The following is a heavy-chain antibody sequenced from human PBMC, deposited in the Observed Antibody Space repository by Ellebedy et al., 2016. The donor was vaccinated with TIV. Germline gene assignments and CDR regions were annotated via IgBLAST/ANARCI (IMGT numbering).Heavy chain of an antibody. V-gene: IGHV3-15*01. J-gene: IGHJ4*02. CDR2: ITSKTDGLTT. Sequence: GESLKISCAASGFTFTDAWMTWVRQAPGKGLKWVGRITSKTDGLTTDYAAPVKGRFTISTDDSKNTLYLQMNSLRAEDTAVYYCARSRYCSSASRGFLDYWGQGALVTVSS. CDR3: ARSRYCSSASRGFLDY. D-gene: IGHD2-2*01. CDR1: GFTFTDAW.